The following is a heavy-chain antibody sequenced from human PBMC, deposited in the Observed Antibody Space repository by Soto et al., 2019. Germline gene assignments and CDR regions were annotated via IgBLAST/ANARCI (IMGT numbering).Heavy chain of an antibody. CDR3: ARGLITFGGVNY. CDR2: ISSDGSKE. J-gene: IGHJ4*02. CDR1: GFSFSIYA. V-gene: IGHV3-30-3*01. D-gene: IGHD3-16*01. Sequence: SGFSFSIYAMHWVRRAPGKGLEWVAVISSDGSKEYYADSVKGRFNISRDNSKNTLFLQMSSLGPEDTAVYYCARGLITFGGVNYRGQGTLVTVSS.